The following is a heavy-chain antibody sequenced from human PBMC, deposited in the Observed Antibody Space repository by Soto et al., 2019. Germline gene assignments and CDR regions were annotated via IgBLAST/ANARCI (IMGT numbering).Heavy chain of an antibody. Sequence: PSETLSLTCAVYGGSFSGYYWSWIRQPPGKGLEWIGEINHSGSTNYNPSLKSRVTISVGTSKNQFSLKLSSVTAADTAVYYCARYPIFGVVITAFDIWGQGTMVTVSS. CDR2: INHSGST. V-gene: IGHV4-34*01. CDR3: ARYPIFGVVITAFDI. CDR1: GGSFSGYY. J-gene: IGHJ3*02. D-gene: IGHD3-3*02.